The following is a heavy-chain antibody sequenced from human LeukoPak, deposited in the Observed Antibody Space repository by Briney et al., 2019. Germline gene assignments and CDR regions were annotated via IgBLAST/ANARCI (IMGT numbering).Heavy chain of an antibody. V-gene: IGHV3-21*01. CDR3: ACEANYDILTGYYFS. D-gene: IGHD3-9*01. Sequence: PGGSLRLSCAASGFTFSSYSMNWVRQAPGKGLEWVSSISSSSSYINYAESVKGRFTIARDNAKNSLYLQMNSLRAEDTAVYYCACEANYDILTGYYFSWGQGTLVTVSS. J-gene: IGHJ5*02. CDR1: GFTFSSYS. CDR2: ISSSSSYI.